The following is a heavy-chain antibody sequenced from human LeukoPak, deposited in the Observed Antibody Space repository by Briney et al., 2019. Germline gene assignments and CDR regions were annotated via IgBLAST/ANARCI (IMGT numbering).Heavy chain of an antibody. Sequence: GGSLRLSCAPSGFTFSRHGMHWVRQAPGKGLEWVSSISSSSSYIYYADSVKGRFTISRDNAKNSLYLQMNSLRAEDTAVYYCARDPRPGHSSGWYPRYYYYGMDVWGQGTTVTVSS. J-gene: IGHJ6*02. CDR3: ARDPRPGHSSGWYPRYYYYGMDV. D-gene: IGHD6-19*01. CDR2: ISSSSSYI. CDR1: GFTFSRHG. V-gene: IGHV3-21*01.